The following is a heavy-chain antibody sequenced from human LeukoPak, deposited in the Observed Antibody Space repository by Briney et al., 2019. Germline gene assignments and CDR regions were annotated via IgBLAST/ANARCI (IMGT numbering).Heavy chain of an antibody. J-gene: IGHJ4*02. D-gene: IGHD2-8*01. CDR1: GVPISGFF. Sequence: PSETLSLTCAVQGVPISGFFWSWIRQPPGKGLEWIAEINHSGGTNYNPSLKSRATISVDTSENQFSLRVTSVTAADTAVYYCARIRCGHTDDRCYNYWGQGTLVTVS. CDR3: ARIRCGHTDDRCYNY. CDR2: INHSGGT. V-gene: IGHV4-34*01.